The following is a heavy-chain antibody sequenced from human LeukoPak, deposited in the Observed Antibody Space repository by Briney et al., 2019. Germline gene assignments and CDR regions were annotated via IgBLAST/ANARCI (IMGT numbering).Heavy chain of an antibody. CDR2: INSDESIT. CDR1: GLTFSSSR. CDR3: ARGLVPGFLDY. Sequence: GVSLTLFCAASGLTFSSSRMYWVRQAPGKGLVWVPRINSDESITTYADSVKGRFTISRDNAKNTLYLQMNSLRAEDTAVYYCARGLVPGFLDYWGQGTPVTVSS. J-gene: IGHJ4*02. D-gene: IGHD4-11*01. V-gene: IGHV3-74*01.